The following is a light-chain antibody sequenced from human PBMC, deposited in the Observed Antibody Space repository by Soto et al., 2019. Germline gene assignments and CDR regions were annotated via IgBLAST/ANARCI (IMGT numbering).Light chain of an antibody. CDR1: QSISSY. CDR3: QQSYSTPLWT. CDR2: AAS. Sequence: DIQMTQSPSSLSASVGDRVTITCRASQSISSYLYWYQQKPGKAPKLLIYAASSLQSGVPSRFSGSGSGTDFTLTISSLQPEDFATYYCQQSYSTPLWTFGQGTKVDIK. V-gene: IGKV1-39*01. J-gene: IGKJ1*01.